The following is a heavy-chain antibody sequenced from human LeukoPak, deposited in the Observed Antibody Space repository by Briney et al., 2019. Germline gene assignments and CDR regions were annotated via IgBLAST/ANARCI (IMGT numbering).Heavy chain of an antibody. CDR3: ARDLWGAAAGFFDY. D-gene: IGHD6-13*01. J-gene: IGHJ4*02. V-gene: IGHV4-59*01. CDR1: GGSISSYY. Sequence: PSETLSLTCTVSGGSISSYYWSWIRQPPGKGLEWIGYIYYSGSTKYNPSLKSRVTISIDTSKNQFSLKLSSVTAADTAVYYCARDLWGAAAGFFDYWGQGTLVTVSS. CDR2: IYYSGST.